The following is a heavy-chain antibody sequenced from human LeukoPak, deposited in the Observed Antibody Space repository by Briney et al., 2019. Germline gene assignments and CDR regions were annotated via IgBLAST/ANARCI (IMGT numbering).Heavy chain of an antibody. CDR2: INHSGST. J-gene: IGHJ6*03. CDR3: ARPRRGDRGARLYYYMDV. D-gene: IGHD3-16*01. V-gene: IGHV4-34*01. Sequence: PSETLSLTCAVYGGSFSGYYWSWIRQPPGKGLEWIGEINHSGSTNYNPSLKSRVTISVDTSKNQFSLKLSSVTAADTAVYYCARPRRGDRGARLYYYMDVWGKGTTVTVSS. CDR1: GGSFSGYY.